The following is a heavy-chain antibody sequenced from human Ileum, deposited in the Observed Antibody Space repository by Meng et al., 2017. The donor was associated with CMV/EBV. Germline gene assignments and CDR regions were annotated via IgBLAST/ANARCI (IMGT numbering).Heavy chain of an antibody. Sequence: GGSLRLSCAASGFTFGDRWMNWVRQAPGEGLEWLGRIKSRVYGWTTDYAAPVKGRFIISRDDSKNTLFLQMNTLESEDTAIYYCTTGLYNSSGVDHWGQGTLVTVSS. D-gene: IGHD2-15*01. J-gene: IGHJ4*02. V-gene: IGHV3-15*01. CDR1: GFTFGDRW. CDR3: TTGLYNSSGVDH. CDR2: IKSRVYGWTT.